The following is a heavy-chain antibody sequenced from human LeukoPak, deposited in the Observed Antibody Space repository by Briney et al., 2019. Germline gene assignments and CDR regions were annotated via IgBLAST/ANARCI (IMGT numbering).Heavy chain of an antibody. CDR3: VATLSADFDY. D-gene: IGHD2/OR15-2a*01. V-gene: IGHV3-48*01. J-gene: IGHJ4*02. CDR1: GFTFSSYS. CDR2: ISSFSSTI. Sequence: GGSLRLSCAVSGFTFSSYSMNWVRQAPGKGLEWVSYISSFSSTIYYADSVKGRFTISRDNAKNSLYLQMNSLRAEDTAVYYCVATLSADFDYWGQGTLVTVS.